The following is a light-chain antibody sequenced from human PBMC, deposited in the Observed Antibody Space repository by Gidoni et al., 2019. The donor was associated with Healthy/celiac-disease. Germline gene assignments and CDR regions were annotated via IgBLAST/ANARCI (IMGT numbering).Light chain of an antibody. Sequence: QSVLTQPPSVSGAPGQRVTISCIGSSSNIGAGYDVHWYQQLPGTAPTRLMYANINRPAGVPDRFSGSNSGTSASLAITGLQAEDEGDYYCQSYDRSLSGVVFGGGTKLTVL. CDR2: ANI. CDR3: QSYDRSLSGVV. V-gene: IGLV1-40*01. J-gene: IGLJ2*01. CDR1: SSNIGAGYD.